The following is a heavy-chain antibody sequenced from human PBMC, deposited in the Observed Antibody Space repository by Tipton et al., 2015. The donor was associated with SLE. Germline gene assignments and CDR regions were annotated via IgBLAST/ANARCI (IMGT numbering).Heavy chain of an antibody. CDR1: GGSISAYY. J-gene: IGHJ1*01. V-gene: IGHV4-59*08. CDR2: MYSSGST. Sequence: TLSLTCTVSGGSISAYYWSWIRQPPGKGLEWIGRMYSSGSTDYNPSLKSRVTLSVDTSKNQFSLRLSSVTAADTAVYYCARGIIPAARYFQDWGQGTLVTVSS. CDR3: ARGIIPAARYFQD. D-gene: IGHD2-2*01.